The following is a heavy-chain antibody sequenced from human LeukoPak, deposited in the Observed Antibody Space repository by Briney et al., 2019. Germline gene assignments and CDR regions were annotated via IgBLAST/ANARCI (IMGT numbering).Heavy chain of an antibody. V-gene: IGHV3-23*01. CDR3: ARVIWVGSSGSYPFFDY. D-gene: IGHD3-22*01. CDR2: ISGSGGST. J-gene: IGHJ4*02. Sequence: GGSLRLSCAASGFIFSSYAMSWVRQAPGKGLEWVSAISGSGGSTYSADSVKGRFTISRDDSKNTLYLQMNSLTAEDTAVYYCARVIWVGSSGSYPFFDYWGQGTLVTVSS. CDR1: GFIFSSYA.